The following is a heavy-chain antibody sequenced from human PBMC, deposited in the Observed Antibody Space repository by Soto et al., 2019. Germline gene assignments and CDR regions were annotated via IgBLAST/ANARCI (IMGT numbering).Heavy chain of an antibody. J-gene: IGHJ4*02. Sequence: PSETLSLTCAVYGGSFSGYYWSWIRQPPGKGLEWIGEINHSGSTNYNPSLKSRVTISVDTSKNQFSLKLSSVTAADTAVYYCASVFGVVIHDYWGQGTLVTVSS. V-gene: IGHV4-34*01. D-gene: IGHD3-3*01. CDR2: INHSGST. CDR3: ASVFGVVIHDY. CDR1: GGSFSGYY.